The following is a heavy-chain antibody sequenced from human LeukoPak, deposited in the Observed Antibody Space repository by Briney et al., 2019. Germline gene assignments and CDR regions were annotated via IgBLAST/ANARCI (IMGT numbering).Heavy chain of an antibody. J-gene: IGHJ4*02. CDR1: GLTFSDNS. Sequence: GGSLRLSCAVSGLTFSDNSMNWVRQTPGKGLELVANIKQDGSEEYYVDSVQGRFTISRDNAKNSLYLQMNSLRVEDTAVYYCARRIVGPSSGGDYWGQGTPVTVSA. V-gene: IGHV3-7*01. CDR2: IKQDGSEE. D-gene: IGHD1-26*01. CDR3: ARRIVGPSSGGDY.